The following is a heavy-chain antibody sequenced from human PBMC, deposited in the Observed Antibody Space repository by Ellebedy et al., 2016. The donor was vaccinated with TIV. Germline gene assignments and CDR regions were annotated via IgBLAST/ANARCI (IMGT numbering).Heavy chain of an antibody. Sequence: PGGSLRLSCVASGLTFSDYWMYWVRQAPGKGLEWVASIKEDGSFKKYVDSVRGRFTISRDNSKNSVYLQMNVLRVEDRGIYYCATDLRPLTRGWGYWGQGTLVTVSS. J-gene: IGHJ4*02. CDR3: ATDLRPLTRGWGY. CDR2: IKEDGSFK. D-gene: IGHD3-10*01. V-gene: IGHV3-7*01. CDR1: GLTFSDYW.